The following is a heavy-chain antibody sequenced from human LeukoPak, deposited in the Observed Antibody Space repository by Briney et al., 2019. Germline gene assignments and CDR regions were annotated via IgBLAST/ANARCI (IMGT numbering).Heavy chain of an antibody. CDR3: ARFAAGWNEYYFDY. D-gene: IGHD1-1*01. Sequence: SETLSLTCTVSGGSISSYYWSWIRQPPGKGLEWIGYIYYSGSTNYNPSLKSRVTISVDTSKNQFSLKLSSVTAADTAVYYCARFAAGWNEYYFDYWGQGTLVTVSS. J-gene: IGHJ4*02. CDR1: GGSISSYY. V-gene: IGHV4-59*08. CDR2: IYYSGST.